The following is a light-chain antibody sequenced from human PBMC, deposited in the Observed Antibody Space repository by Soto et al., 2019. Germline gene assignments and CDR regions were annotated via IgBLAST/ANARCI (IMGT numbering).Light chain of an antibody. CDR3: QQYNNWPYT. CDR2: GAS. Sequence: EIVLTQSPATLSLSPGERATLSCRASQSVSSYLAWYQQKPGQAPRLLIYGASTRATDIPARFSGSGSGTEFTLTISSLQSEDFAVYFCQQYNNWPYTFGQGTKLEIK. CDR1: QSVSSY. V-gene: IGKV3-15*01. J-gene: IGKJ2*01.